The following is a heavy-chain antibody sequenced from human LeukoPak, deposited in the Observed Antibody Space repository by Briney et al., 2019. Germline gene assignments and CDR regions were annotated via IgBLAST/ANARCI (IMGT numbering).Heavy chain of an antibody. CDR3: ARGLKRITMVRGVPRWFDP. V-gene: IGHV4-34*01. J-gene: IGHJ5*02. Sequence: NSSETLSLTCAVYGGSFSGYYWSWIRQPPGKGLEWIGEINHSGSTNYNPSLKSRVTISVDTSKNQFSLKLSSVTAADTAVYYCARGLKRITMVRGVPRWFDPWGQGTLVTVSS. CDR2: INHSGST. CDR1: GGSFSGYY. D-gene: IGHD3-10*01.